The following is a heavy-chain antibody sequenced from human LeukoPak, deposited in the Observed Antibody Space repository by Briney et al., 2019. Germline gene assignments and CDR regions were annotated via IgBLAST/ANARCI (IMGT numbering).Heavy chain of an antibody. CDR3: VTRVKSTGDY. V-gene: IGHV3-15*01. D-gene: IGHD1-1*01. CDR1: GFTFSNVW. Sequence: KPGGSLRLSCEASGFTFSNVWTNWVRQAPGKGLEWIGRIKTKADGETTEYIAPVKGRFTISRDDSKNTVYLQMNSLKTEDTALYYCVTRVKSTGDYWGQGTLVTVSS. J-gene: IGHJ4*02. CDR2: IKTKADGETT.